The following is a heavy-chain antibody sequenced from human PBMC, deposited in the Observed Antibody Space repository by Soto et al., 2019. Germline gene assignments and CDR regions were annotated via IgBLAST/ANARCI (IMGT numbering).Heavy chain of an antibody. CDR2: ISSSSSYI. D-gene: IGHD6-6*01. V-gene: IGHV3-21*01. CDR1: GFTFSSYS. J-gene: IGHJ6*02. CDR3: ARAYSSSSYYYGMDV. Sequence: GGSLRLSCAASGFTFSSYSMNWVRQAPGKGLEWVSSISSSSSYIYYADSVKGRFTIPRDNAKNSLYLQMNSLRAEDTAVYYCARAYSSSSYYYGMDVWGQGTTVTVSS.